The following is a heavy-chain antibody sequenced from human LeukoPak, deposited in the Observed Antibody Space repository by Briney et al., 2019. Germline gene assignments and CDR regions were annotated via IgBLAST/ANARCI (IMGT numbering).Heavy chain of an antibody. CDR3: ARDRAYYYDSSGYSPFDY. Sequence: SETLSLTCAVSGGSISSGGYSWSWIRQPAGKGLEWIGRIYTSGSTNYNPSLKSRVTMSVDTSKNQFSLKLSSVTAADTAVYYCARDRAYYYDSSGYSPFDYWGQGTLVTVSS. CDR1: GGSISSGGYS. J-gene: IGHJ4*02. V-gene: IGHV4-61*02. D-gene: IGHD3-22*01. CDR2: IYTSGST.